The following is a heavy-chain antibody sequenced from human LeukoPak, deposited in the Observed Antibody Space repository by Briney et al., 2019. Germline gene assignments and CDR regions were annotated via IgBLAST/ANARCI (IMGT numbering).Heavy chain of an antibody. J-gene: IGHJ4*02. CDR2: INTNTGNP. D-gene: IGHD3-3*01. Sequence: GASVKVSCKASGYTITSYAMNWVRQAPGQGLEWMGWINTNTGNPTYAQGFTGRFVFSLDTSVSTAYLQISSLKAEDAAVYYCARPSSGYYTPSDYWGQGTLVTVSS. CDR3: ARPSSGYYTPSDY. CDR1: GYTITSYA. V-gene: IGHV7-4-1*02.